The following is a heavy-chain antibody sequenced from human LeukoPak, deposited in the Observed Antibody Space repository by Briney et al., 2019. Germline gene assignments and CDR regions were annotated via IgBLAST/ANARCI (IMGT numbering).Heavy chain of an antibody. J-gene: IGHJ5*02. CDR1: GFPFSSHA. CDR2: ISNGKT. D-gene: IGHD2-15*01. V-gene: IGHV3-23*01. Sequence: GSLRLSCAASGFPFSSHALSWVRQPPGKGLELVAAISNGKTYYADSVRGRFAISRDDSTNTVYLHMNSLRDEDTALYHCVREAGYCAPVCVKTNWFDPWGQGTLVTVSS. CDR3: VREAGYCAPVCVKTNWFDP.